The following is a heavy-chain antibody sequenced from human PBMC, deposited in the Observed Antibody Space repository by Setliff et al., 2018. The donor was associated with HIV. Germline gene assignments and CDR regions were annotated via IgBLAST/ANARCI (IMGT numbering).Heavy chain of an antibody. Sequence: NPSETLSLTCTVSGGSASNSRYYWAWIRQPPGKGLEYIGSIYYNEKTYYSPSLKGRVTISVDTSKNQFSLNLTSVTAADTAVYFCASRVYYYDSNKVLREEGFDPWGQGTLVTVSS. J-gene: IGHJ5*02. D-gene: IGHD3-22*01. V-gene: IGHV4-39*01. CDR2: IYYNEKT. CDR1: GGSASNSRYY. CDR3: ASRVYYYDSNKVLREEGFDP.